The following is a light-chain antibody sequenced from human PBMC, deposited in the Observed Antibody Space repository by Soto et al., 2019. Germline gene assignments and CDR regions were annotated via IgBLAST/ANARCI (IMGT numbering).Light chain of an antibody. CDR2: DPF. CDR1: QSVGSS. CDR3: QQRSTWPPT. J-gene: IGKJ2*01. Sequence: EIVLTQSPATLSLSPGERATLSCRASQSVGSSLAWYQQKAGQAPRLLIYDPFNRATGIPARFSGSGFGTDFTLTISSLEPEDFAVYYCQQRSTWPPTFGQGTKLDIK. V-gene: IGKV3-11*01.